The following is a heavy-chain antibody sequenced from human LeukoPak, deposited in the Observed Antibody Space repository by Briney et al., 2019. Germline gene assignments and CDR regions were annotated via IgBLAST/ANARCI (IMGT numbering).Heavy chain of an antibody. CDR2: ISAYNGNT. V-gene: IGHV1-18*01. Sequence: ASVKVSCRTSGYTFTSYGISWVRQAPGQGLEWMGLISAYNGNTIYAQKFQGRVTMTTDTSTTTAYMELRSLRSDDTAIYYCARVTRILGPTPTNFDCWGQGALVTVSS. J-gene: IGHJ4*02. D-gene: IGHD1-26*01. CDR3: ARVTRILGPTPTNFDC. CDR1: GYTFTSYG.